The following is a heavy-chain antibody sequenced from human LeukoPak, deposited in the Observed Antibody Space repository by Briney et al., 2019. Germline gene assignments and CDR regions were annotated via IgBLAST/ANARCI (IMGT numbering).Heavy chain of an antibody. V-gene: IGHV3-30-3*01. CDR3: ARVTRGTSYYYDSSCYESGDY. Sequence: GRSLRLSCAASGFTFSSYAMHWVRQAPGKGLEWLAVISYDGNNKYYADSVKGRFTISRDNSKNTLYLQMNSLRAEDTAVYYCARVTRGTSYYYDSSCYESGDYWRQGTLVTDSS. D-gene: IGHD3-22*01. CDR2: ISYDGNNK. J-gene: IGHJ4*02. CDR1: GFTFSSYA.